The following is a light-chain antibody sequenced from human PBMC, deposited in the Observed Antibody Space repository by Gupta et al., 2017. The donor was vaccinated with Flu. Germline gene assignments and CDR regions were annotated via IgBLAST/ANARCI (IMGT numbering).Light chain of an antibody. Sequence: SPASLSWSRRERATRSCRDSQSVSDFLDWYQQKPDQAPRLIIYDTSNRATGSTDGFSGSGSGTDFTLTSSVREDEDFAVYYKQQRSSLRTFGQGTKVEI. CDR3: QQRSSLRT. CDR2: DTS. V-gene: IGKV3-11*01. CDR1: QSVSDF. J-gene: IGKJ1*01.